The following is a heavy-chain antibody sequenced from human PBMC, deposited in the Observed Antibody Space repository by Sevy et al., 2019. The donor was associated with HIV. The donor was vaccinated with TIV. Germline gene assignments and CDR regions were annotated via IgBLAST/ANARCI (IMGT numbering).Heavy chain of an antibody. CDR1: GDSISSNNFY. D-gene: IGHD6-19*01. CDR2: IYYTGST. V-gene: IGHV4-39*02. J-gene: IGHJ4*01. CDR3: AREAVALDY. Sequence: SETPLTCTVSGDSISSNNFYWGWVRQPPEKGLEWIGSIYYTGSTYYNPSLKSRVTISVDTSKNQFSLKLTSVTAADTAVYYCAREAVALDYWGQGTLVTVSS.